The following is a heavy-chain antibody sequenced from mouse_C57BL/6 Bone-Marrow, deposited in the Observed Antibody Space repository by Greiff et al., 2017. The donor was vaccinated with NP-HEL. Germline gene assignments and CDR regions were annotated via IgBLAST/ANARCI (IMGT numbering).Heavy chain of an antibody. CDR2: ISSGSSTI. V-gene: IGHV5-17*01. CDR3: ARPSYYGGSYDAMDY. J-gene: IGHJ4*01. Sequence: EVKLVESGGGLVKPGGSLKLSCAASGFTFSDYGMHWVRQAPEKGLEWVAYISSGSSTIYYADTVKGRFTISRDNAKNTLFLQMTSLRSEDTAMYYCARPSYYGGSYDAMDYWGQGTSVTVSS. D-gene: IGHD1-1*01. CDR1: GFTFSDYG.